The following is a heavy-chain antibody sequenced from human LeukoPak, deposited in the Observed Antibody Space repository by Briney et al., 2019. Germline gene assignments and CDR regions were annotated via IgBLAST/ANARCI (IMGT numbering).Heavy chain of an antibody. CDR3: AKSPYSSSWYAQKYYFDY. D-gene: IGHD6-13*01. CDR1: GFTFDDYA. Sequence: GGSLRLSCAASGFTFDDYAMHWVRQAPGKGLEWVSLISWDGGSTYYADSVKGRFTISRDNSENSLYLQMNSLRAEDTALYYCAKSPYSSSWYAQKYYFDYWGQGTLVTVSS. V-gene: IGHV3-43D*03. CDR2: ISWDGGST. J-gene: IGHJ4*02.